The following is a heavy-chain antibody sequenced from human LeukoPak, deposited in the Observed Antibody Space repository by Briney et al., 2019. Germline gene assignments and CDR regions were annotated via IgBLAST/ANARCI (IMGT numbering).Heavy chain of an antibody. CDR2: IGGSGGST. Sequence: GGSLRLSCAASGFTFSSYAMSWVRQAPGKGLEWVSAIGGSGGSTHYADSVKGRFTISRDNSKNTLYLQMNSLRAEDTAVYYCAKVLNYYGSGYFDYWGQGTLVTVSS. CDR3: AKVLNYYGSGYFDY. D-gene: IGHD3-10*01. V-gene: IGHV3-23*01. CDR1: GFTFSSYA. J-gene: IGHJ4*02.